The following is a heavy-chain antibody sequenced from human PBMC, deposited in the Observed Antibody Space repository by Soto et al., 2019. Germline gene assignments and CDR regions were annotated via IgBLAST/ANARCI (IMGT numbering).Heavy chain of an antibody. D-gene: IGHD2-2*01. CDR1: GVSISSPHHN. CDR2: IYHSGST. V-gene: IGHV4-30-2*06. J-gene: IGHJ5*02. CDR3: ARVPDR. Sequence: SETLSLTCTVSGVSISSPHHNWSWIRQYPGKGLEWIGYIYHSGSTYYNPSLKSRVTISVGRSKNQFSLKLSSVTAADTAVYYCARVPDRWGQGTLVTVSS.